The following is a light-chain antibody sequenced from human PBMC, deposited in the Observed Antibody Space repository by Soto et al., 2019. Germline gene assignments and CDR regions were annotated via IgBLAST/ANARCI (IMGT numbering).Light chain of an antibody. CDR1: QDISNY. CDR3: QQYHNLPFT. Sequence: DIQMTQSPSSLSASVGERVTITCQASQDISNYLSWYQQKPGKAPKLLIYDAANLQTGVPSRFSGGGSGTHFALTISSLQPEDIATYYCQQYHNLPFTFGPGTKVDVK. V-gene: IGKV1-33*01. J-gene: IGKJ3*01. CDR2: DAA.